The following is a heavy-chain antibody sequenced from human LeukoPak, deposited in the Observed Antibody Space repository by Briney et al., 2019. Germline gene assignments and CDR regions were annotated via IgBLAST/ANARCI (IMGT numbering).Heavy chain of an antibody. D-gene: IGHD1-26*01. CDR1: GGTFSSYA. CDR3: ARGGGSYYNWFDP. V-gene: IGHV1-69*06. CDR2: IIPIFGTA. Sequence: SVKVSCKASGGTFSSYAISWVRQAPGQGLEWMGGIIPIFGTANYAQKFQGRVTITADKSTSTAYMEPSSLRSEDTAVYYCARGGGSYYNWFDPWGQGTLVTVSS. J-gene: IGHJ5*02.